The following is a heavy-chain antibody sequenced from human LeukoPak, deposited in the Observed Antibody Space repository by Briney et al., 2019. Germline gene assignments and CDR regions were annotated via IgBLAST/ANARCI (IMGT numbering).Heavy chain of an antibody. Sequence: ASVKVSCKASGYTFTGYYMHWVRQAPGQGLEWMGWINPNSGGTNYAQKFQGRVTMTRDTSISTAYMELGRLRSDDTAVYYCARGHDSSGYIPDYWGQGTLVTVSS. J-gene: IGHJ4*02. V-gene: IGHV1-2*02. D-gene: IGHD3-22*01. CDR2: INPNSGGT. CDR1: GYTFTGYY. CDR3: ARGHDSSGYIPDY.